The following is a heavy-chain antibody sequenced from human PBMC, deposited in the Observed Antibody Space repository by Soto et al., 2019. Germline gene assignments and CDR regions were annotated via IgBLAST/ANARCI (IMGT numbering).Heavy chain of an antibody. V-gene: IGHV1-8*01. Sequence: QVQLVQSGAEVKKPGASVKVSCKASGYTFTSYDINWVRQATGQGLEWMGWMNPNSGNTGYAQKFQGRVTMTRNTSISTAYMELSSLRSEDTAVYYCARWAATGGTNYYYYGMDVWGQGTTVTVSS. CDR3: ARWAATGGTNYYYYGMDV. CDR2: MNPNSGNT. D-gene: IGHD2-15*01. CDR1: GYTFTSYD. J-gene: IGHJ6*02.